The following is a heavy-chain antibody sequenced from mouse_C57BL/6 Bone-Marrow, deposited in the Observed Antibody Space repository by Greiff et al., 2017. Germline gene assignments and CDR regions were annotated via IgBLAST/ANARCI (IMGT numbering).Heavy chain of an antibody. D-gene: IGHD2-14*01. V-gene: IGHV1-53*01. CDR2: INPSNGGT. CDR3: AKERYWDFDY. CDR1: GYTFTSYW. J-gene: IGHJ2*01. Sequence: QVQLQQPGTELVKPGASVKLSCKASGYTFTSYWMHWVKQRPGQGLEWIGNINPSNGGTNYNEKFKIKFTRTVNKSSSTAYMQLSSLTSDDSAVSYCAKERYWDFDYWGQGTTLTVSS.